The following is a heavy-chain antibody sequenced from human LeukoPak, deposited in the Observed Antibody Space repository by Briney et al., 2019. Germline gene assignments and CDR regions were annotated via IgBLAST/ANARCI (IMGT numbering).Heavy chain of an antibody. D-gene: IGHD6-6*01. CDR1: GFTFSDYS. V-gene: IGHV3-21*04. CDR3: AKDRSITARHGGY. CDR2: ISSSSSYI. J-gene: IGHJ4*02. Sequence: GSLRLSCAASGFTFSDYSMNWVRQAPGKGLEWVSSISSSSSYIYHADSVKGRFTISRDNSKNTLYLQMNSLRAEDTAVYYCAKDRSITARHGGYWGQGTLVTVSS.